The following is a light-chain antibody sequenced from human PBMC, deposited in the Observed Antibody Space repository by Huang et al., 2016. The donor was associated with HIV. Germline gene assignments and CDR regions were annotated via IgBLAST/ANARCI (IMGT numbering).Light chain of an antibody. J-gene: IGKJ1*01. CDR2: GTS. CDR3: HQYGSSKAT. V-gene: IGKV3-20*01. CDR1: QSVDSGY. Sequence: VLTQSPGSVSVSLGDRVTVSCRASQSVDSGYLAWYQQKAGQSPRLLVYGTSSRASGIPSRFSGSGYGTEFTLTISRLEPEDFGVYYCHQYGSSKATFGQGTKVDI.